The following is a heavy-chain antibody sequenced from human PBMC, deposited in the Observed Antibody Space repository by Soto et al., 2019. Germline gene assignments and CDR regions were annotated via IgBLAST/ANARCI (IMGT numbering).Heavy chain of an antibody. Sequence: QVRLPESGPGLVKPSETLSLTCTVSGGSISSYYWSWIRQPPGKGLEWIGYMYNTGSTIYNPSLKSRVTISVDTSKNQFSLKLNSVTAADTAVYYCARDLWGYCGTDCYPLDVWGQGTTVTVSS. J-gene: IGHJ6*02. CDR2: MYNTGST. V-gene: IGHV4-59*01. CDR1: GGSISSYY. CDR3: ARDLWGYCGTDCYPLDV. D-gene: IGHD2-21*02.